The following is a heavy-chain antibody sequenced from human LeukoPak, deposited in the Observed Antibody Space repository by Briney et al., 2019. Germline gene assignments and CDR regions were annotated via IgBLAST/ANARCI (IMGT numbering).Heavy chain of an antibody. D-gene: IGHD3-16*01. CDR3: ARDVSAGGTNWFDP. CDR1: GYTFTGYY. CDR2: INPNSGST. J-gene: IGHJ5*02. Sequence: ASVKVSCKASGYTFTGYYIHWVRQAPGQGLEWMGWINPNSGSTNYAQKFQGRVTMTRDTSISTAYMEMSRLRSDDTAVYYCARDVSAGGTNWFDPWGQGTLVTVSS. V-gene: IGHV1-2*02.